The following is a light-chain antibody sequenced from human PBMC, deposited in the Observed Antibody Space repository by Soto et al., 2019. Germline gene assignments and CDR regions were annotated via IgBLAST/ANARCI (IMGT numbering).Light chain of an antibody. V-gene: IGKV1-39*01. J-gene: IGKJ1*01. Sequence: DIQMTRSPSTLSAGVGDRVTITCRASQRISTYLNWYQQKPGKAPTLLIYAASSLQSGVPSRFSGGGSGTDFTLTINTLQPEDFATYFCQQCYSSPRTFGQGTKVEIK. CDR1: QRISTY. CDR3: QQCYSSPRT. CDR2: AAS.